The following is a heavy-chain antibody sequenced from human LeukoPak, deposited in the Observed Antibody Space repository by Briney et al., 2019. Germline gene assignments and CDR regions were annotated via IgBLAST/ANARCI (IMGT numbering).Heavy chain of an antibody. CDR2: ISSSGSYI. CDR3: ARDIPDRAYVFEP. Sequence: VGSLRLSCVASAFTFSSYSMNWVRQAPGKGLEWVSSISSSGSYIYYADSVKGRFTISRDNAKNTLYVHMNNLKLEDTAVYYCARDIPDRAYVFEPWGQGTLVTVSS. J-gene: IGHJ5*02. V-gene: IGHV3-21*01. D-gene: IGHD3-16*01. CDR1: AFTFSSYS.